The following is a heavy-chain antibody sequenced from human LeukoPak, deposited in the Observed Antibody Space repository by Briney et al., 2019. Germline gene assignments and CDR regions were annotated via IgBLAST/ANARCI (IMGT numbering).Heavy chain of an antibody. CDR2: INSDGSST. CDR1: GFTFSRYW. J-gene: IGHJ4*02. D-gene: IGHD2-15*01. CDR3: ARVDCSGGSCYFDY. V-gene: IGHV3-74*01. Sequence: GGSLRRSCAASGFTFSRYWMHWVRQTPGKGLVWVSRINSDGSSTRYADSVKGRFTISRDNAENTLDLQMSSLRAEDTAVYYCARVDCSGGSCYFDYWGQGTLVTVSS.